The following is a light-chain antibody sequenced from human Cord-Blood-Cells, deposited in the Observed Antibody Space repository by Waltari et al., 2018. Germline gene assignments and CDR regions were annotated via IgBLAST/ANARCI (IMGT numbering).Light chain of an antibody. V-gene: IGKV3-20*01. Sequence: EIVLTQSPGTLSLSPGERATLSCRASQSVSSSYLAWYQQTPGQAPRLLIYGASSRATGTPDRFSGSGSGTDFTLTIRRLEPEDFAVYYCQQYGSSPITFGQGTRLEIE. CDR3: QQYGSSPIT. CDR1: QSVSSSY. J-gene: IGKJ5*01. CDR2: GAS.